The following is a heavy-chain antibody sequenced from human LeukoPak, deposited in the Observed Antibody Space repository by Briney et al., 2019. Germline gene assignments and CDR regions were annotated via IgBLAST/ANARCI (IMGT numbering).Heavy chain of an antibody. V-gene: IGHV3-33*01. CDR2: IWYDGSNR. CDR3: ARDFGFSPSSGYSFDY. Sequence: GRSLRPSCAASGFTFSRYGMHWVRQAPGKGLEWVAVIWYDGSNRQYVDSVKGRFTISRDNSKNTLYLQMNSLRAEDTAVYYCARDFGFSPSSGYSFDYWGQGTLVTVSS. J-gene: IGHJ4*02. CDR1: GFTFSRYG. D-gene: IGHD3-22*01.